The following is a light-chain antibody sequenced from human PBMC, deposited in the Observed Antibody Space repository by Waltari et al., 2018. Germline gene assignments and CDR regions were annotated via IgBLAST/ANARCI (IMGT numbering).Light chain of an antibody. J-gene: IGLJ3*02. V-gene: IGLV2-14*03. CDR1: SSDVGGYHY. Sequence: QSALTQPASVSGSPGQSITISCTGTSSDVGGYHYVSWYQQHPGKAPNLMVYDVSNRPSGVSNRFSGSKAGNTASLTISGLQAEDEADYYCSSYTSSSVGVFGGGTKLTVL. CDR3: SSYTSSSVGV. CDR2: DVS.